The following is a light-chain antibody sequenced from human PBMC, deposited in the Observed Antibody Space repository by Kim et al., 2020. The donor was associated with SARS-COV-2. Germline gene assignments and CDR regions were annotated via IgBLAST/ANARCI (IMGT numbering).Light chain of an antibody. V-gene: IGKV3D-15*01. Sequence: EIVMTQSPATLSVSPGERVTLSCTAGQSISTNFAWYQQKPGQAPRLLIYDASTRATGIPARFSGSGSGTEFTLVISGLQSEDFAVYYCQQYDTWPPWTFGQGTKVDIK. CDR3: QQYDTWPPWT. J-gene: IGKJ1*01. CDR2: DAS. CDR1: QSISTN.